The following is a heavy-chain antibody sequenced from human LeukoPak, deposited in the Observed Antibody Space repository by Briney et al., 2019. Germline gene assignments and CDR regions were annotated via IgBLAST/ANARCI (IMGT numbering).Heavy chain of an antibody. V-gene: IGHV3-23*01. CDR3: AKGSSIGARITMIDD. Sequence: PGGSLRLSCATSGFTFSSFAMSWVRQAPGKGLEWVSAISGRRGDTYYTDSVKGRFTNSRDNSKNTLFLQMNSLRAEDTAVYYCAKGSSIGARITMIDDWGQGSLVTVSS. CDR2: ISGRRGDT. J-gene: IGHJ4*02. D-gene: IGHD3-22*01. CDR1: GFTFSSFA.